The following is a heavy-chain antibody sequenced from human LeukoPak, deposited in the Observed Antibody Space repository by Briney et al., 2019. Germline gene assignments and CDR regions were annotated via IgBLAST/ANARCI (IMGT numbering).Heavy chain of an antibody. V-gene: IGHV3-30*03. CDR2: VSFDGSNK. J-gene: IGHJ6*02. CDR3: ASQYYYYGMDV. CDR1: GFSFSSYV. Sequence: GRSLRLSCAASGFSFSSYVMHWVRQAPGKGLEWVAVVSFDGSNKYYADSVKGRFIISRDNSKNTLYLQMNSLRSEDTAVYYCASQYYYYGMDVWGQGTTVTVSS.